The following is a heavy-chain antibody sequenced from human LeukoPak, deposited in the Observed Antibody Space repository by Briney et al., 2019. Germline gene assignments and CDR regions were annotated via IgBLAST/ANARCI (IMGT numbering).Heavy chain of an antibody. CDR3: ASVTMVRGVPWFDP. V-gene: IGHV7-4-1*02. CDR2: INTNTGNP. J-gene: IGHJ5*02. D-gene: IGHD3-10*01. Sequence: ASVKASCKASGYTFTGYYMHWVRQAPGQGLEWMGWINTNTGNPTYAQGFTGRFVFSLDTSVSTAYLQISSLKAEDTAVYYCASVTMVRGVPWFDPWGQGTLVTVSS. CDR1: GYTFTGYY.